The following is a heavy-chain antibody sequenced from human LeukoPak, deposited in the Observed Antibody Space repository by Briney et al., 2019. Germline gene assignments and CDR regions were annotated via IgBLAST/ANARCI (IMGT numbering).Heavy chain of an antibody. J-gene: IGHJ5*02. V-gene: IGHV1-2*02. Sequence: ASVKVSCKASGYTFTGYYMHWVRQAPGQGLEWMGWINPNSGGTNYAQKFQGRVTMTRDTSISTAYMELSRLRSDDTAAYYCARETTVTTYNWFDPWGQGTLVTVSS. CDR1: GYTFTGYY. CDR2: INPNSGGT. CDR3: ARETTVTTYNWFDP. D-gene: IGHD4-17*01.